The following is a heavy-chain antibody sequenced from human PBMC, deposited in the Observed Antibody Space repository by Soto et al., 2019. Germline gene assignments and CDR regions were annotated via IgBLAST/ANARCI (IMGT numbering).Heavy chain of an antibody. CDR3: ARTDYFPP. V-gene: IGHV4-34*01. D-gene: IGHD3-9*01. Sequence: QVQLQQWGAGLLKPSETLSLTCAVSGGSLSDYYWCWIRQPPGKGLEWIGEINISGTTNYNPSLKSRVTISVDTSKNQFSLLLRSVTAADTAVYFCARTDYFPPWGQGTLVTVSS. CDR1: GGSLSDYY. J-gene: IGHJ5*02. CDR2: INISGTT.